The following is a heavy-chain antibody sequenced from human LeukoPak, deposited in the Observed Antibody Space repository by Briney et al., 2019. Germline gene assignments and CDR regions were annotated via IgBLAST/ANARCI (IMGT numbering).Heavy chain of an antibody. D-gene: IGHD3-10*01. CDR3: ARVGHGWFGELLSYYYYYMDV. Sequence: GGSLRLSCLASGFTFSGFCFSHYPMYWVRQAPGKGLEWLAVISYDGNTKYYADSVKGRFTLSRDNSKNTLYLQMNSLRAEDTAVYYCARVGHGWFGELLSYYYYYMDVWGKGTTVTVSS. CDR2: ISYDGNTK. CDR1: GFTFSGFCFSHYP. J-gene: IGHJ6*03. V-gene: IGHV3-30*04.